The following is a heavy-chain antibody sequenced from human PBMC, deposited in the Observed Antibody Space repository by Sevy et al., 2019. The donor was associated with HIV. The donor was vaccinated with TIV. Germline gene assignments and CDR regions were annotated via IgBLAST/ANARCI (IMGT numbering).Heavy chain of an antibody. V-gene: IGHV3-11*01. CDR1: GFTFKDYY. D-gene: IGHD3-10*01. J-gene: IGHJ2*01. CDR2: ISDGGTTI. CDR3: AREGDLRYFDF. Sequence: GGSLRLSCAASGFTFKDYYMNWIRQAPGKGLEWVSYISDGGTTIYYADSVKGRFTISRDNAKNSMYLQMNSLRAEDTAVYYCAREGDLRYFDFWGRSTMVTVSS.